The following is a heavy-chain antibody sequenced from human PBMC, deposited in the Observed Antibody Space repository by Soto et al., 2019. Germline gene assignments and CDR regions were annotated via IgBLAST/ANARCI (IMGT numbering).Heavy chain of an antibody. Sequence: LRLSCAASGFIFNNYAMSWVRQAPGKGLEWVSGISASGSRTFYADSVKGRFTVSRDFSKNTLSLQMDSLGAEDTAVYFCGKDPNGDYVGGFEFWGPGTMVTVSS. D-gene: IGHD4-17*01. CDR1: GFIFNNYA. CDR2: ISASGSRT. J-gene: IGHJ3*01. CDR3: GKDPNGDYVGGFEF. V-gene: IGHV3-23*01.